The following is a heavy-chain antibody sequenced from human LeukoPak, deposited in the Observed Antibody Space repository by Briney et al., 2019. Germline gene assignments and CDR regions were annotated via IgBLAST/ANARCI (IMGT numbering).Heavy chain of an antibody. CDR3: AWGYDFWSGYYDY. D-gene: IGHD3-3*01. CDR2: IRYDGSNK. V-gene: IGHV3-30*02. Sequence: GGSLRLSCAASGFTFSSYSMHWVRQAPGKGLEWVAFIRYDGSNKYYADSVKGRFTISRDNSKNTLYLQMNSLRAEDTAVYYCAWGYDFWSGYYDYWGQGTLVTVSS. J-gene: IGHJ4*02. CDR1: GFTFSSYS.